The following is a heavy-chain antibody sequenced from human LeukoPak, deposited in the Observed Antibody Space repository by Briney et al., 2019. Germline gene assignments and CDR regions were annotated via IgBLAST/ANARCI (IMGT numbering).Heavy chain of an antibody. CDR1: GFTFTSYS. J-gene: IGHJ4*02. Sequence: GGSLRLSCAASGFTFTSYSMNWVRQAPGKRLEWLTFTWSDGRSEYYADSVKGRFSVSRDNSKNTVYLQIDSLRVEDTAVYYCARDRGNDYFDSWGQGTLVTVSS. V-gene: IGHV3-33*08. CDR3: ARDRGNDYFDS. CDR2: TWSDGRSE.